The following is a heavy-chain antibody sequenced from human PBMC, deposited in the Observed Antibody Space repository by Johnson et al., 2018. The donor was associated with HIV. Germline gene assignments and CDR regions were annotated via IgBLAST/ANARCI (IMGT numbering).Heavy chain of an antibody. CDR2: IWFDGSIQ. V-gene: IGHV3-33*01. CDR3: ARDWEKNSSGVYPTVMGI. J-gene: IGHJ3*02. Sequence: VQLVESGGGVVQPGRSLRLSCAASGFTFSTYGMHWVRQAQGRGLEWVAVIWFDGSIQYYADSVKGRFAISRDNSKNTLFLQMGSLRVEDTAVYYCARDWEKNSSGVYPTVMGIWGQGTRVTVSS. D-gene: IGHD6-19*01. CDR1: GFTFSTYG.